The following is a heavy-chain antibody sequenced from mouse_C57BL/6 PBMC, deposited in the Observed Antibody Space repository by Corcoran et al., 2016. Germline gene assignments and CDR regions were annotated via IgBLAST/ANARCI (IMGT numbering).Heavy chain of an antibody. J-gene: IGHJ1*03. D-gene: IGHD1-1*01. Sequence: QVQLQQSGPELVKPGASVKISCKASGYSFTSYYIHWVKQRPGQGLEWIGWIYPGSGNTKYNEKFKGKATLTADTSSSTAYMQLSSLTSEDSAVYYCAREGYDIGSSYDWYFDVWGTGTTVTVS. CDR3: AREGYDIGSSYDWYFDV. V-gene: IGHV1-66*01. CDR1: GYSFTSYY. CDR2: IYPGSGNT.